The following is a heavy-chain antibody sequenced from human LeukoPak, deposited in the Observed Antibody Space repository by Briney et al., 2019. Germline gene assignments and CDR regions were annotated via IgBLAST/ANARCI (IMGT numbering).Heavy chain of an antibody. Sequence: ASVKVSCKASGYTFTNYGISWVRQVPGQGLEWMGWTSAYSGNTNYAQKFQDRVTLTIDTSTSTAYMELRSLRSDDTALFYCARDRIASGMDYWGQGTLVTVSS. CDR2: TSAYSGNT. J-gene: IGHJ4*02. V-gene: IGHV1-18*01. CDR3: ARDRIASGMDY. D-gene: IGHD6-13*01. CDR1: GYTFTNYG.